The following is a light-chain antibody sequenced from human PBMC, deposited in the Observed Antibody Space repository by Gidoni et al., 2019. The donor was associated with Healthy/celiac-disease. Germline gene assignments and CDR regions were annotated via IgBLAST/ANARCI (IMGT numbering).Light chain of an antibody. CDR1: PSVSSY. Sequence: DIVLTQSPTTLSLSPGDRATLSCRSSPSVSSYLAWYQQKPGQAPRLLIYDASNRATGIPARFSGSGSGTDFTLTISSLEPEDFAFYYCQQRSNWPITCGQGTRLEIK. CDR3: QQRSNWPIT. CDR2: DAS. J-gene: IGKJ5*01. V-gene: IGKV3-11*01.